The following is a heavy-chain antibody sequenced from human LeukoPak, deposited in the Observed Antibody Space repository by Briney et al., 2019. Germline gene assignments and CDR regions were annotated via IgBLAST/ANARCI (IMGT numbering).Heavy chain of an antibody. CDR2: IWHDGSNK. CDR1: GFTFSNYG. Sequence: GGSLRLSCAASGFTFSNYGMHWVRQAPGKGLEWVAVIWHDGSNKYYADSVKGRFTIARDNPKNTVYLQMNSLRAEDTAKYYCAKDTAGRFDYWGQGTLVTVSS. J-gene: IGHJ4*02. V-gene: IGHV3-33*06. CDR3: AKDTAGRFDY. D-gene: IGHD3-10*01.